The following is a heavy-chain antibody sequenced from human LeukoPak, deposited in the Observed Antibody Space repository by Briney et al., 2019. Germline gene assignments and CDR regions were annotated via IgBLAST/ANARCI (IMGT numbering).Heavy chain of an antibody. CDR3: AREASDYYYYYYMDV. Sequence: ASVKVSCKASGYTFTSYYMHWVRQAPGQGLEWMGIINPSGGSTSYAQKFQGRVTMTRNTSISTAYMELSSLRSEDTAVYYCAREASDYYYYYYMDVWGKGTTVTISS. V-gene: IGHV1-46*01. CDR2: INPSGGST. CDR1: GYTFTSYY. J-gene: IGHJ6*03.